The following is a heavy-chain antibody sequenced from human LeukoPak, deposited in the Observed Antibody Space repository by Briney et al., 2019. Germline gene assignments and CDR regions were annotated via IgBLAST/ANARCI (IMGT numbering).Heavy chain of an antibody. V-gene: IGHV3-33*07. J-gene: IGHJ3*02. CDR3: ARHLYFDSSGYYPSAFDI. D-gene: IGHD3-22*01. CDR1: GFTFSKAW. Sequence: PGGSLRLSCTASGFTFSKAWMGWVRRAPGKGLEWVAVIWYDGSNTYYADSVQGRFTISRDNSKNTLFLQMNSLRAEDTAVYYCARHLYFDSSGYYPSAFDIWGQGTMVIVSS. CDR2: IWYDGSNT.